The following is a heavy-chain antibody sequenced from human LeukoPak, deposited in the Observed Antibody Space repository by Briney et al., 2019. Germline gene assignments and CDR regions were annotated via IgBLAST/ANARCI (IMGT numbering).Heavy chain of an antibody. CDR3: ARGAAYSRGFGY. V-gene: IGHV4-34*01. J-gene: IGHJ4*02. CDR2: INHSGST. Sequence: SETLSLTCAVYGGSFSGYYWSWLRQPPGKGLEWIGEINHSGSTNYNPSLKGRVTISVDTSKNQFSLKLSSVTAADTAVYYCARGAAYSRGFGYWGQGTLVTVSS. CDR1: GGSFSGYY. D-gene: IGHD6-13*01.